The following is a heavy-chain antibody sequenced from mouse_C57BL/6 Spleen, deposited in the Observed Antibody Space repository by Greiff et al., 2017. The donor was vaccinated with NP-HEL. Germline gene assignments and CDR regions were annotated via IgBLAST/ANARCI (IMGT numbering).Heavy chain of an antibody. CDR2: IYPGDGDT. CDR3: ANLRLDYGNDWFAY. D-gene: IGHD2-1*01. CDR1: GYAFSSSW. Sequence: QVQLQQSGPELVKPGASVKISCKASGYAFSSSWMNWVKQRPGKGLEWIGRIYPGDGDTNYNGKFKGKATLTADKSSSTAYMQLSSLTSGDSAVYFLANLRLDYGNDWFAYWGQGTLVTVSA. V-gene: IGHV1-82*01. J-gene: IGHJ3*01.